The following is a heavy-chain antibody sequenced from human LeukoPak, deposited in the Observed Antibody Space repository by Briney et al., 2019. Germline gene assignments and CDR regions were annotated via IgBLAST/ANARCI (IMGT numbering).Heavy chain of an antibody. CDR1: GFTFSDYY. Sequence: GGSLRLSCAASGFTFSDYYMSWIRQAPGKGLEWVSYISSSGSTIYYADSVKGRFTISRDNAKNSLYLQMNSLGVEDTAVYYCARSPPLWNGDAFDIWGQGTMVTVSS. V-gene: IGHV3-11*04. J-gene: IGHJ3*02. D-gene: IGHD1-1*01. CDR3: ARSPPLWNGDAFDI. CDR2: ISSSGSTI.